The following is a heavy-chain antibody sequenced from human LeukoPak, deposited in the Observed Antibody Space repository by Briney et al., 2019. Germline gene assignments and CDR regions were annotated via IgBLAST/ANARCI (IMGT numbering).Heavy chain of an antibody. V-gene: IGHV3-21*01. D-gene: IGHD6-13*01. Sequence: GGSLRLSCGASGFTFSSYSMNWVRQAPGKGLEWVSSISSSSYIYYADSVKGRFTISRDNAKNSLYLQMNSLRAEDTAVYYCARDLDSSSLDPPNRFDPRGQGTLVTVSS. CDR3: ARDLDSSSLDPPNRFDP. J-gene: IGHJ5*02. CDR1: GFTFSSYS. CDR2: ISSSSYI.